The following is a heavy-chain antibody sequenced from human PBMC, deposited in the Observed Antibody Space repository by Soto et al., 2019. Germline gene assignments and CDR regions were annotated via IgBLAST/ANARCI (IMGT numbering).Heavy chain of an antibody. CDR1: GGSVSSGSYY. CDR2: IYYSGST. J-gene: IGHJ5*02. D-gene: IGHD6-13*01. V-gene: IGHV4-61*01. Sequence: SETLSLTCTVSGGSVSSGSYYWIWIRQPPGKGLEWIGYIYYSGSTNYNPSLKSRVTISVDTSKNQFSLKLSSVTAADTAVYYCARDNRSSWYGGNWFDPWGQGTRVTV. CDR3: ARDNRSSWYGGNWFDP.